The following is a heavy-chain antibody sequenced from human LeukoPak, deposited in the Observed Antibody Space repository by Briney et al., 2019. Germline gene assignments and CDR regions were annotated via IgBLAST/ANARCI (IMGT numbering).Heavy chain of an antibody. D-gene: IGHD3-22*01. J-gene: IGHJ4*02. CDR2: ISGSGGST. Sequence: PGGSLRLSCAASGFTFSSYAMTWVRQTPGKGLDWVADISGSGGSTYYADSVKGRFTISRDNSKNTLYLQMNSLRAEDTAVYYCAKDRARIEYYYDSSGDSVVDWGQGTLVTVSS. CDR1: GFTFSSYA. V-gene: IGHV3-23*01. CDR3: AKDRARIEYYYDSSGDSVVD.